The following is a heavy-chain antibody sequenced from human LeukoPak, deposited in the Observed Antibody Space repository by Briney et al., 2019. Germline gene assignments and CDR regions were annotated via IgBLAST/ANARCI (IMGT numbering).Heavy chain of an antibody. CDR1: GFTFSSYI. CDR3: ARGSFGAGVGATMDDACDI. Sequence: GGSLRLSCAASGFTFSSYIIHWVRQAPGKGLEWVAVISYDGTDKYYADSVKGRFTISRDNSKNTLYVQMNSLRAEDTAVYYCARGSFGAGVGATMDDACDIWGQGTMVTVSS. J-gene: IGHJ3*02. D-gene: IGHD1-26*01. CDR2: ISYDGTDK. V-gene: IGHV3-30*04.